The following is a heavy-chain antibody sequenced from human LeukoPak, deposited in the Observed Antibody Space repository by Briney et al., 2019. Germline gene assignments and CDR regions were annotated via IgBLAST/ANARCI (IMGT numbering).Heavy chain of an antibody. CDR2: INPSGGST. V-gene: IGHV1-46*01. Sequence: ASVKVSCKASGYTFTSYYMHWVRQAPGQGLEWMGIINPSGGSTSYAQKFQGRVTMTRDMSTSTAYMELSSLRSEDTAVYYCARARRITIFGVVIPSYMDVWGKGTTVTVSS. CDR3: ARARRITIFGVVIPSYMDV. J-gene: IGHJ6*03. D-gene: IGHD3-3*01. CDR1: GYTFTSYY.